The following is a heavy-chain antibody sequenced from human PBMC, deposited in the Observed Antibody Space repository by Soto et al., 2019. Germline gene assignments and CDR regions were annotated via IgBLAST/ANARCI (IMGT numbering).Heavy chain of an antibody. V-gene: IGHV4-61*03. J-gene: IGHJ4*02. D-gene: IGHD5-18*01. CDR2: ISATGST. CDR1: GDSVCSASYY. Sequence: SXTLSLTCAVSGDSVCSASYYWTWIRQPPGEGLEWIGYISATGSTNYNPSLKSRLTISVDTSKNHFSLRLSFMTAADTAVYYCARDIRGYSRAFDYWGQGTLVTVSS. CDR3: ARDIRGYSRAFDY.